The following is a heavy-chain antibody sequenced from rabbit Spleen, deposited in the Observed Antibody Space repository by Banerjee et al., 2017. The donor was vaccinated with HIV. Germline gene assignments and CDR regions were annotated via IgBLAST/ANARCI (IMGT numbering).Heavy chain of an antibody. CDR1: GFSFDSDYV. D-gene: IGHD5-1*01. CDR2: IDLLFGTT. Sequence: QEQLVESGGGLVKPEGSLTLTCTASGFSFDSDYVMCWVRQAPGKGLEWIGYIDLLFGTTYYANWVNGRFTISSHNAQNTLYLQLHSLTAADTATYFCVRDLVGVIGWNFYLWGPGTLVTVS. V-gene: IGHV1S47*01. J-gene: IGHJ4*01. CDR3: VRDLVGVIGWNFYL.